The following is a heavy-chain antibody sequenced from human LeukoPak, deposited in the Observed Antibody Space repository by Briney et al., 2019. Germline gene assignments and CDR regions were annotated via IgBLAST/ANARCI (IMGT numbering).Heavy chain of an antibody. D-gene: IGHD6-13*01. V-gene: IGHV5-51*01. CDR2: IFSGDSDT. J-gene: IGHJ4*02. CDR1: AYGFTSYY. Sequence: AESLKISSKGSAYGFTSYYIGWVRQMPGKGREWLGIIFSGDSDTRYSPSFKGQVTISVDKSISTAYLQWSCLKAADTAMYYCARRVISSSWSFDYWGQGTLVTVS. CDR3: ARRVISSSWSFDY.